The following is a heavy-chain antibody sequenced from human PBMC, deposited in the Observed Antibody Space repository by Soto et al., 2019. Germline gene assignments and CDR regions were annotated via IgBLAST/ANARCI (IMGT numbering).Heavy chain of an antibody. CDR2: VYYSGNT. CDR3: ARVGTGAFDY. CDR1: GGSISSYY. V-gene: IGHV4-59*01. J-gene: IGHJ4*02. Sequence: QVQLQESGPGLVKPSETLSLTCTVSGGSISSYYWTWIRQPPGKGLEWIGYVYYSGNTNYNPSLKSRVTISIDTSKNQFSLKPTSVTAADTAVYYCARVGTGAFDYWGQGTLVTVSS. D-gene: IGHD1-1*01.